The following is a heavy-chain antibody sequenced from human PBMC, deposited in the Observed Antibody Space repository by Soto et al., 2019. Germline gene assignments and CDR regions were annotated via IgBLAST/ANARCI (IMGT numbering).Heavy chain of an antibody. D-gene: IGHD4-17*01. J-gene: IGHJ6*03. V-gene: IGHV3-21*01. Sequence: GGSLRLSCAASGFTFSSYSMNWVRQAPGKGLEWVSSISSSSSYIYYADSVKGRFTISRDNAKNSLYLQMNSLRAEDTAVYYCARGPTVTTPSPYYYYMDVWGKGTTVTVSS. CDR1: GFTFSSYS. CDR2: ISSSSSYI. CDR3: ARGPTVTTPSPYYYYMDV.